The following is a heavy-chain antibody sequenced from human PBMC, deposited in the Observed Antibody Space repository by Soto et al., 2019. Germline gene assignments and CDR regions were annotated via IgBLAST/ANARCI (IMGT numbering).Heavy chain of an antibody. CDR2: IKQDESES. J-gene: IGHJ3*01. V-gene: IGHV3-7*01. CDR3: AESQWLARDVFDV. D-gene: IGHD6-19*01. Sequence: EVQLVESGGGLVQPGGSLRLSCVASGFTFKTYWMGWVRQAPGKGLEWVANIKQDESESYYADSVKGRLTISRDNAQNSLYLQMNSLRVEDTAVYFCAESQWLARDVFDVWGQGTMVTVSP. CDR1: GFTFKTYW.